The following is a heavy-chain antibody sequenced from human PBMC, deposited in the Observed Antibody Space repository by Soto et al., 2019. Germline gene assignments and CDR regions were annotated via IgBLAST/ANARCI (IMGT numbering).Heavy chain of an antibody. CDR2: IYYSGST. CDR3: ERAHFDYYDCSGYGNFDY. CDR1: GGSISSYY. J-gene: IGHJ4*02. V-gene: IGHV4-59*01. Sequence: SETLSLTCTVSGGSISSYYGSWIRQPPGKGLEWIGYIYYSGSTNYNPSLKSRVTISVDTSKNQFSLNLSSVTAADTAVYYCERAHFDYYDCSGYGNFDYWGQGTLVTVSS. D-gene: IGHD3-22*01.